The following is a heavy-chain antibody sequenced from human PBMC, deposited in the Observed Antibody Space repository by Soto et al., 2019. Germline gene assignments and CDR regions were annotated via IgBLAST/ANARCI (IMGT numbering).Heavy chain of an antibody. V-gene: IGHV1-8*01. D-gene: IGHD3-22*01. CDR3: ARGPNYYDSSGYSDAFDI. CDR1: GYTFTSYD. J-gene: IGHJ3*02. Sequence: ASVKVSCKASGYTFTSYDINWVRQATGQGLEWMGWMNPNSGNTGYAQKFQGRVTMTRKTSISTAYMELSSLRSEDTAVYYCARGPNYYDSSGYSDAFDIWGQGTMVTVSS. CDR2: MNPNSGNT.